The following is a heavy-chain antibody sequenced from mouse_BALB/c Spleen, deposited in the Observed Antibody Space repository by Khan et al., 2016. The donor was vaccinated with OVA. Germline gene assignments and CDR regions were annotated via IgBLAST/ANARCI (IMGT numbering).Heavy chain of an antibody. D-gene: IGHD3-3*01. J-gene: IGHJ1*01. CDR1: GFSLSRYS. Sequence: QVQLKESGPGLVAPSQSLSITCTVSGFSLSRYSVHWVRQPPGKGLEWLGIIWIGGSADYNSPLKSRLSISKDNSKSQDILKMNSLQTDDTAMDYCARNRDGGSYWYFDVWGAGTTVTVSS. CDR2: IWIGGSA. CDR3: ARNRDGGSYWYFDV. V-gene: IGHV2-6-4*01.